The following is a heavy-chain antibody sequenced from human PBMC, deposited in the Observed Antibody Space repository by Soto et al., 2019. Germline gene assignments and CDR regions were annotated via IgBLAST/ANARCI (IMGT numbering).Heavy chain of an antibody. D-gene: IGHD6-13*01. CDR3: ASVTRVAANGGXXP. CDR1: GGSISSDTYY. Sequence: QVQLQESGPRLVQPSQTLSLTCTVSGGSISSDTYYWSWIRQYPEKGLEWIGYIYSSGRAYYNPSLKSRVTISVETSANQFSLMLSSVTAADTAXXXCASVTRVAANGGXXPWGLGT. CDR2: IYSSGRA. J-gene: IGHJ5*02. V-gene: IGHV4-31*03.